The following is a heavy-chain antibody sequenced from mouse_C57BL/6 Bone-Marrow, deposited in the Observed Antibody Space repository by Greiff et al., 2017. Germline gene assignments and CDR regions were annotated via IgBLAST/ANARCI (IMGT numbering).Heavy chain of an antibody. J-gene: IGHJ2*01. CDR3: ARQGNYPLFDY. CDR2: ISSGGSYT. V-gene: IGHV5-6*02. CDR1: GFTFSSYG. Sequence: DVMLVESGGDLVKPGGSLKLSCAASGFTFSSYGMSWVRQTPDKRLEWVATISSGGSYTYYPDSVKGRFSISRDNAKNTLYLQMSSLKSEDTAMYYCARQGNYPLFDYWGQGTTLTVSS. D-gene: IGHD2-1*01.